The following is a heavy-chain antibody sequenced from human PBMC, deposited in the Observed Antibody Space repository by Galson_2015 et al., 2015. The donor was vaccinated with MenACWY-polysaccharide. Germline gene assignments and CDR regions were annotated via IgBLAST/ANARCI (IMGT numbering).Heavy chain of an antibody. CDR3: AKGSGRGLLWFGPNYHGMDV. V-gene: IGHV3-23*01. D-gene: IGHD3-10*01. Sequence: ADSMRGRFTISRDNSATTLYLEMNSLRAEDTAVYYCAKGSGRGLLWFGPNYHGMDVWGQGTTVTVSS. J-gene: IGHJ6*02.